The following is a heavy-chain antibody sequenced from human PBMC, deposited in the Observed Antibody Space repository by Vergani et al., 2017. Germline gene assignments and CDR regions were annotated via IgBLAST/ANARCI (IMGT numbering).Heavy chain of an antibody. V-gene: IGHV3-48*04. D-gene: IGHD3-10*01. J-gene: IGHJ6*03. CDR1: GFTFSSYS. Sequence: EVQLVESGGGLVQPGGSLRLSCAASGFTFSSYSMNWVRQAPGKGLEWVSYISSSSSTIYYADSVKGRFTISRDNAKNSLYLQMNSLRAEDTAVYYCARENYSTGKIYYYYYIDVWGKGTTVTVSS. CDR3: ARENYSTGKIYYYYYIDV. CDR2: ISSSSSTI.